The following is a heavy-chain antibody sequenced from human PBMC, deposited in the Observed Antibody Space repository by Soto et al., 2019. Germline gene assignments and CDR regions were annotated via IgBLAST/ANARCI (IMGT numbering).Heavy chain of an antibody. D-gene: IGHD6-19*01. CDR1: GLIFSDYH. J-gene: IGHJ6*02. CDR2: IRRKANSYTT. V-gene: IGHV3-72*01. Sequence: EVQLVESGGGLVQPGGSLRLSCAASGLIFSDYHMDWVRQAPGKGLEWVGRIRRKANSYTTEYAASVKGRFTISRDDSKNSLYVQMNSLKSEDTAVYYCAMLGGWSGGSSGMDVWGQGTRVNVSS. CDR3: AMLGGWSGGSSGMDV.